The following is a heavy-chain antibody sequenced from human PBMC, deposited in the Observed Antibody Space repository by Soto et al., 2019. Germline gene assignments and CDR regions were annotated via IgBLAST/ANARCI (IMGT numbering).Heavy chain of an antibody. CDR2: TYYRSKWYN. J-gene: IGHJ3*02. D-gene: IGHD3-22*01. V-gene: IGHV6-1*01. CDR1: GDSVSSNSAA. Sequence: SQTLSLTCAISGDSVSSNSAAWNWIRQSPSRGLEWLGRTYYRSKWYNDYAVSVKSRITINPDTSKNQFSLQLNSVTPEDRAVYSCARGRINMIVVVTPSANAFDIWGEGTMVSVSS. CDR3: ARGRINMIVVVTPSANAFDI.